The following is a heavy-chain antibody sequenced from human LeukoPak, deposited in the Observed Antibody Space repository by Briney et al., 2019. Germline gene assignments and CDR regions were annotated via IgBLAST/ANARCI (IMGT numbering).Heavy chain of an antibody. D-gene: IGHD1-7*01. CDR3: ARGNYGRRVYDY. CDR1: GFTFSSYW. CDR2: INTDGSST. Sequence: GGSLRLSCAASGFTFSSYWMHWVRQAPGKGLVWVSRINTDGSSTSYADSVKGRFAISRDNAKNTLYLQMNSLRAEDTAVYYCARGNYGRRVYDYWGQGTLVTVSS. V-gene: IGHV3-74*01. J-gene: IGHJ4*02.